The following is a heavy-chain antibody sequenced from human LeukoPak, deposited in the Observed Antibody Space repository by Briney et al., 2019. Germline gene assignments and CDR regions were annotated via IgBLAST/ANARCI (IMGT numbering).Heavy chain of an antibody. Sequence: SETLSLTCTVSGGSISSGAHYWSWIRQHPRKGLEWIGYISYSGNTYYNPSLKSRVTISVDTSKNQFSLKLSSVTAADTAVFYCASSNSYGGYSDYWGQGTLVTVSS. CDR2: ISYSGNT. V-gene: IGHV4-31*03. J-gene: IGHJ4*02. CDR3: ASSNSYGGYSDY. CDR1: GGSISSGAHY. D-gene: IGHD4-23*01.